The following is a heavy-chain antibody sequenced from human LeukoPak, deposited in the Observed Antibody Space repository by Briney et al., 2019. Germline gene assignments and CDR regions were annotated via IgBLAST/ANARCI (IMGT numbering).Heavy chain of an antibody. Sequence: GESLKISCKGSGYSFTSYWIDWVRQMPGKGLEWMGIIYPGDSDTRYSPSFQGQVTISADKSISTAYLQWSSLKASDTAMYYCARHLAHPSQYCSGGSCYPYYYYYGMDVWGQGTTVTVSS. J-gene: IGHJ6*02. CDR1: GYSFTSYW. CDR2: IYPGDSDT. CDR3: ARHLAHPSQYCSGGSCYPYYYYYGMDV. D-gene: IGHD2-15*01. V-gene: IGHV5-51*01.